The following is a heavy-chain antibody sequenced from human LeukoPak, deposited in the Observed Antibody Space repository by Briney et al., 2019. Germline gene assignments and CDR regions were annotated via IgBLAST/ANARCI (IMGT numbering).Heavy chain of an antibody. Sequence: SETLSLTCAVYGGSFRDWYWSWIRQPPGKGLEWIGEINHSGSPNYNPPLKSRVTISIDTSKNQFSLKLSSVTAADTAVYYCARPAAGSFDYWGQGTLVTVSS. V-gene: IGHV4-34*01. CDR3: ARPAAGSFDY. CDR2: INHSGSP. D-gene: IGHD6-13*01. CDR1: GGSFRDWY. J-gene: IGHJ4*02.